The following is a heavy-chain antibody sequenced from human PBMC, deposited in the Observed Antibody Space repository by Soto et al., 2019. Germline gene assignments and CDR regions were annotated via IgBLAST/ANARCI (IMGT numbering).Heavy chain of an antibody. CDR2: MNPNSGGT. CDR3: ARVEDYYDSSVYAFDI. J-gene: IGHJ3*02. D-gene: IGHD3-22*01. Sequence: GASVKVSCKASGYTFTGYYMHWVRQAPGQGLEWMGWMNPNSGGTNYAQKFQGWVTMTRNTSISTAYMELSSLRSEDTAVYYCARVEDYYDSSVYAFDIWGQGTMVTVSS. V-gene: IGHV1-2*04. CDR1: GYTFTGYY.